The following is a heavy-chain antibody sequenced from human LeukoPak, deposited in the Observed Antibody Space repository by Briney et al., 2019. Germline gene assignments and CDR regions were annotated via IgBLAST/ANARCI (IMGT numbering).Heavy chain of an antibody. Sequence: GGSLRLSCAASGFTFSSYWMSGVRQAPGKGLEWVANIKQAGSEKYNVDSVKGRFTISRDNAKNSLYLQMNSLRAEDTAVYYCARADWSAGDYYYYYGMDVWGKGTTVTVSS. V-gene: IGHV3-7*03. CDR3: ARADWSAGDYYYYYGMDV. CDR2: IKQAGSEK. CDR1: GFTFSSYW. D-gene: IGHD3-9*01. J-gene: IGHJ6*04.